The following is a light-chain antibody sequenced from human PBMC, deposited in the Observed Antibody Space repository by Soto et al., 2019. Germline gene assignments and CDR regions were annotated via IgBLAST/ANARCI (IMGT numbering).Light chain of an antibody. J-gene: IGKJ1*01. V-gene: IGKV1-5*01. CDR2: DAS. CDR1: QSISSW. CDR3: QQYNSYSLT. Sequence: DIQMTQSPSTLSASVGDRVTITCRASQSISSWLAWYQQKPGKAPKLLIYDASSLESGVPSRFSGSGSGTEFTPTISSLQPDDFATYYCQQYNSYSLTFGQGTKVDI.